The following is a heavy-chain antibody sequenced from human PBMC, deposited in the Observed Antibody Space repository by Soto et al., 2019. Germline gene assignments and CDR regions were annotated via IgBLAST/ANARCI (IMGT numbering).Heavy chain of an antibody. CDR2: IYYSGST. D-gene: IGHD4-17*01. Sequence: QVQLQESGPGLVKPSETLSLTCTVSGGSVSSGSYYWSWIRQPPGKGLEWIGYIYYSGSTNYNPSLKSRAPISVDTSKNQFSLKLSSVTAADTAVYYCAGSVTTLLNWRSWGQGTLVTVSS. V-gene: IGHV4-61*01. J-gene: IGHJ5*02. CDR3: AGSVTTLLNWRS. CDR1: GGSVSSGSYY.